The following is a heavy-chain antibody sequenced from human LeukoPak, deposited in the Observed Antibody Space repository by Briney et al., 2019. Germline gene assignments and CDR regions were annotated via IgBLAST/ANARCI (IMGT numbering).Heavy chain of an antibody. CDR1: GYSFTSYW. V-gene: IGHV5-51*01. J-gene: IGHJ5*02. CDR2: IYPGDSDT. D-gene: IGHD1-14*01. CDR3: ARYRNRGTLYNWFDP. Sequence: GESLKISCKGSGYSFTSYWIGWVRQMPGKGLEWMGIIYPGDSDTRYSTSFQGQVTISADKSISTAYLQWSSLKASDTAMYYCARYRNRGTLYNWFDPWGQGTLVTVSS.